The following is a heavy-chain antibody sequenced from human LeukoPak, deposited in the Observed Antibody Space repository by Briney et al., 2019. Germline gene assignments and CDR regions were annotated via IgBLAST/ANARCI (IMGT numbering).Heavy chain of an antibody. CDR1: GGSISSSSYY. CDR2: IYYSGST. V-gene: IGHV4-39*01. J-gene: IGHJ4*02. D-gene: IGHD6-13*01. CDR3: ARLRGAAAEADY. Sequence: MPSETLSLTCTVSGGSISSSSYYWGWIRQPPGKGLEWIGSIYYSGSTYYNPSLKSRVTISVDTSKNQFSLKLSSVTAADTAVYYCARLRGAAAEADYWGQGTLVTVSS.